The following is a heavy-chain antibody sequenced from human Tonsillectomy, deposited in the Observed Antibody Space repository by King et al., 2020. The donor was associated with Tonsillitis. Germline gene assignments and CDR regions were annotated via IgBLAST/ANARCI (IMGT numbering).Heavy chain of an antibody. CDR3: AKDLGQFEVVPYGLDV. CDR1: GFTFSSYG. Sequence: VQLVESGGGVVQPGRSLRLSCAASGFTFSSYGMHWVRQAPGKGLEWVAVISYDGSNKYYADSVKGRFTISRDNSKNTLYLQMNSLRAEDTAVYYCAKDLGQFEVVPYGLDVWGQGTTVTVSS. J-gene: IGHJ6*02. CDR2: ISYDGSNK. D-gene: IGHD2-2*01. V-gene: IGHV3-30*18.